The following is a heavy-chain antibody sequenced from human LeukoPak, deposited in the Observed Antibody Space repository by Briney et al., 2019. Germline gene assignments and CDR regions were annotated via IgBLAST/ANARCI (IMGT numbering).Heavy chain of an antibody. CDR3: ARAAHSGSLAPFDY. J-gene: IGHJ4*02. CDR1: GGSVSDYY. CDR2: FYSTGGT. D-gene: IGHD1-26*01. Sequence: SETLSLTCTISGGSVSDYYWGWIRQSPGKGLEWIGYFYSTGGTTYNPSLKSRVTMSLDTSKNQFSLKLSSVTAADTAVYYCARAAHSGSLAPFDYWGQGTLVTVSS. V-gene: IGHV4-59*02.